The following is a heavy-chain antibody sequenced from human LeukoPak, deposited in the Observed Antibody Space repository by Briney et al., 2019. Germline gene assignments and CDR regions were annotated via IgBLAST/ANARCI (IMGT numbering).Heavy chain of an antibody. CDR2: ISSSSSTI. V-gene: IGHV3-48*04. D-gene: IGHD3-9*01. CDR1: GFTFSSYS. CDR3: ARDHYDILTAELFDI. Sequence: GGSLRLSCAASGFTFSSYSMNWVRQAPGKGLEWVSYISSSSSTIYYADSVKGRFTISRDNAKNSLYLQMNSLRAEDTAVYYCARDHYDILTAELFDIWGQGTMVTVSS. J-gene: IGHJ3*02.